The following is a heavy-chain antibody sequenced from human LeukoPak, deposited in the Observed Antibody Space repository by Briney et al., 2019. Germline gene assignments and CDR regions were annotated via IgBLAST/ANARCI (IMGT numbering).Heavy chain of an antibody. J-gene: IGHJ4*02. CDR2: IYNSGST. V-gene: IGHV4-61*02. Sequence: SQTLSLTCIVSGGSISRGSYYWNWIRQPAGKGLEWMGRIYNSGSTNYNPSLKSRVSISTDMSKNQFSLKLSSVTAADTAVYYCARSLWFGDFDYWGQGSLVTVSA. CDR3: ARSLWFGDFDY. D-gene: IGHD3-10*01. CDR1: GGSISRGSYY.